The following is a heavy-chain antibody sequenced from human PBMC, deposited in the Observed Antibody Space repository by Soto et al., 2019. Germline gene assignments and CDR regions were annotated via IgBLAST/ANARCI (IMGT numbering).Heavy chain of an antibody. Sequence: GGSLRLSCSASGFTFNNYIMHWVRQAPGKGLDWVAAISSDGSSTYYAESLKGRFTISRDNSKSTMYLQMDSLRSEDTAVYYCTKARSRHTGRLYYHAIDLWGQGTTVTVSS. D-gene: IGHD6-25*01. CDR1: GFTFNNYI. J-gene: IGHJ6*02. CDR3: TKARSRHTGRLYYHAIDL. V-gene: IGHV3-30*04. CDR2: ISSDGSST.